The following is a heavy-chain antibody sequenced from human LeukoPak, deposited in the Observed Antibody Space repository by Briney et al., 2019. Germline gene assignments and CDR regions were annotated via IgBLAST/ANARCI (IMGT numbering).Heavy chain of an antibody. D-gene: IGHD2/OR15-2a*01. CDR2: LYSDGTT. V-gene: IGHV3-66*02. Sequence: HSGGSLRLSCAASRFTVSSNYMGWVRQAPGKGLEWVSVLYSDGTTYYPDSVKGRFTISRDNSQNTLYLQLDSLRAEDTAVYYCARLYDRSAYGAFDIWGQGTMVTLSS. CDR3: ARLYDRSAYGAFDI. J-gene: IGHJ3*02. CDR1: RFTVSSNY.